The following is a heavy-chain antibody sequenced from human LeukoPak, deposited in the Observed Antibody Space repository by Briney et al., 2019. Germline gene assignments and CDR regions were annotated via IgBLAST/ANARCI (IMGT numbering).Heavy chain of an antibody. Sequence: SGGSLRLSCAASGFTFSSYGMHWVRQAPGKGLEWVAVISDDGSHQYYVDSVKGRFTISRDISKNTLYLQMNSLRAEDTAVYYCARNPSSSWHYFDSWGQGTLVTVSS. J-gene: IGHJ4*02. CDR2: ISDDGSHQ. CDR1: GFTFSSYG. V-gene: IGHV3-30*03. CDR3: ARNPSSSWHYFDS. D-gene: IGHD6-13*01.